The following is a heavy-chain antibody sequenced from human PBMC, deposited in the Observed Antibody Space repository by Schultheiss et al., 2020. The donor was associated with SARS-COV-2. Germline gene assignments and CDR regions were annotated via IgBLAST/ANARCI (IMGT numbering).Heavy chain of an antibody. V-gene: IGHV3-48*04. D-gene: IGHD6-13*01. J-gene: IGHJ3*02. CDR1: GFTFSSYS. CDR2: ISSSSSTI. CDR3: ARSVGSYSSSWHDAFDI. Sequence: GESLKISCAASGFTFSSYSMNWVRQAPGKGLEWVSYISSSSSTIYYADSVKGRFTISRDNAKNSLYLQMNSLRAEDTAVYYCARSVGSYSSSWHDAFDIWGQGTMVTVSS.